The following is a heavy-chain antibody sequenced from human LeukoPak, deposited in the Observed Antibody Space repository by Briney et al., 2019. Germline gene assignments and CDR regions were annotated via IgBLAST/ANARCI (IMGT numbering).Heavy chain of an antibody. CDR2: ITSSSSTI. CDR1: GFTFSTYS. D-gene: IGHD2-2*01. J-gene: IGHJ5*02. Sequence: GGSLRLSCAASGFTFSTYSMNWVRQAPGKGLEWVSYITSSSSTIYYADSVRGRFTISRDNAKNSLYLQMNSLRDEDTAVYYCARVFKVVPAAIHTWGQGTLVTVSS. CDR3: ARVFKVVPAAIHT. V-gene: IGHV3-48*02.